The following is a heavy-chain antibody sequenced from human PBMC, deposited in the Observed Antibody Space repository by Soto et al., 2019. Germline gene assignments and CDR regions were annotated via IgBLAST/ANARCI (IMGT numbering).Heavy chain of an antibody. Sequence: SETLSLTCAVYGGSFSGYYWSWIRQPPGKGLEWIGEINHSGSTNYNPSLKSRVTISVDTSKNQFSLKLSSVTAADTDVYYCARAEYYYDSSGYYYGPCDYCGQGTLVTVSS. CDR1: GGSFSGYY. CDR3: ARAEYYYDSSGYYYGPCDY. D-gene: IGHD3-22*01. V-gene: IGHV4-34*01. J-gene: IGHJ4*02. CDR2: INHSGST.